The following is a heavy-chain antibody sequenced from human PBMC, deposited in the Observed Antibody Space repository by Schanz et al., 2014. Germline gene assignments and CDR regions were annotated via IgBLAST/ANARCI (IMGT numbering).Heavy chain of an antibody. V-gene: IGHV4-30-4*07. J-gene: IGHJ5*02. CDR2: IYYSGNT. CDR1: GGSISSGGSS. D-gene: IGHD3-10*01. CDR3: ASRRRMGISMVRGILKGWFDP. Sequence: QVQLQESGPGLVKPSQTLSLTCTVSGGSISSGGSSWNWIRLPPGKGLEFIGYIYYSGNTYYNPSLKSRVTMSLDTSKNQFSLNLTSVTAADTAVYYCASRRRMGISMVRGILKGWFDPWGQGTLVTVSS.